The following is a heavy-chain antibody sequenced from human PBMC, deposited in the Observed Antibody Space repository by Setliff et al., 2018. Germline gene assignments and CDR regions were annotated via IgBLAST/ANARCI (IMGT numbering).Heavy chain of an antibody. CDR1: GASISNYY. Sequence: PSETLSLTCSVSGASISNYYWSWIRQSPGKGLEWIGYVYTTLSTNYNPSLKSRVTMSVDTSKNQFSLRLSSVTAADMAVYYCARDHAPVPTARQVYYSLDVWGKGTTVTVSS. V-gene: IGHV4-4*08. J-gene: IGHJ6*03. CDR3: ARDHAPVPTARQVYYSLDV. CDR2: VYTTLST. D-gene: IGHD2-2*01.